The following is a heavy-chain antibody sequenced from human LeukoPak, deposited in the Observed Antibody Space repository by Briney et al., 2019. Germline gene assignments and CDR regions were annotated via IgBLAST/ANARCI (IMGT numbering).Heavy chain of an antibody. CDR3: AKEMGPLYYYDSREAFDI. J-gene: IGHJ3*02. V-gene: IGHV3-23*01. CDR1: GFTLSTYS. D-gene: IGHD3-22*01. CDR2: ISGSGGST. Sequence: GGSLRLSCAASGFTLSTYSMNWVRQAPGKGLEWVSAISGSGGSTYYADSVKGRFTISRDNSKNTLYLQMNSLRAEDTAVYYCAKEMGPLYYYDSREAFDIWGQGTMVTVSS.